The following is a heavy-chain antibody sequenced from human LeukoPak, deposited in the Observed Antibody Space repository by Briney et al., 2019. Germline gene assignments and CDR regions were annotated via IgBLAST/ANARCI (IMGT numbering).Heavy chain of an antibody. CDR3: ARDRRVLRFLEWFNGYFDY. CDR1: GVTSNY. Sequence: GGSLRLSCAASGVTSNYFTWVRQAPGKGLEWVSVIYNGGTTYYADSVKGRFTISRDNSKSTLFVYLQMNSLRTDDTAVYYCARDRRVLRFLEWFNGYFDYWGQGTLVTVSS. CDR2: IYNGGTT. V-gene: IGHV3-53*05. J-gene: IGHJ4*02. D-gene: IGHD3-3*01.